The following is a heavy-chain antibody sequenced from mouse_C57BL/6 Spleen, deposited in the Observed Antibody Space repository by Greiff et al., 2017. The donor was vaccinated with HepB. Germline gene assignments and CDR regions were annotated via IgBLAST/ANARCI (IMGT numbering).Heavy chain of an antibody. J-gene: IGHJ1*03. D-gene: IGHD1-1*01. CDR1: GYSFTDYN. CDR2: INPNYGTT. CDR3: ARRRSTVEGYFDV. Sequence: VQLKQPGPELVKPGATVKISCKASGYSFTDYNMNWVKQSNGKSLEGIGVINPNYGTTSYNQKLKGKATLTVDQSSSTAYMQLNSLTSEDSAVYYCARRRSTVEGYFDVWGTGTTVTVSS. V-gene: IGHV1-39*01.